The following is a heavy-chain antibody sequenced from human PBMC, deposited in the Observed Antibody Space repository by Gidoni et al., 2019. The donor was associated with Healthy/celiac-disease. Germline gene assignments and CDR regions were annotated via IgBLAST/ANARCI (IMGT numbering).Heavy chain of an antibody. CDR2: IIPILGIA. CDR1: GGTFSSYT. V-gene: IGHV1-69*02. CDR3: ARGEGDGMATAH. J-gene: IGHJ4*02. Sequence: QVQLVQSGAEVKKPGSSVKVSCKASGGTFSSYTISWVRQAPGQGLEWMGRIIPILGIANYAQKFQGRVTITADKSTSTAYMELSSLRSEDTAVYYCARGEGDGMATAHWGQGTLVTVSS. D-gene: IGHD5-18*01.